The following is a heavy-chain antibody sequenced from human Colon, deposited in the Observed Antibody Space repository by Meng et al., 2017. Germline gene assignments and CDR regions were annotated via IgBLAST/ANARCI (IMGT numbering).Heavy chain of an antibody. D-gene: IGHD2-15*01. V-gene: IGHV1-2*06. CDR3: ARESADGGSFDS. J-gene: IGHJ4*02. Sequence: QVQLVQSGAEVKKPGASVTVSCKASGYTLYIHWVRLRPGEGLEWMGRINPRTGDTKSAQSFQGRVTMARDTSTTTFSMDLRSLTTDDSAIYFCARESADGGSFDSWGQGTLVTVSS. CDR1: GYTLY. CDR2: INPRTGDT.